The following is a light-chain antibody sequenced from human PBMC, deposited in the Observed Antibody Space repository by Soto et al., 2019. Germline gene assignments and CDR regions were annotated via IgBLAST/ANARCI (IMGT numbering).Light chain of an antibody. CDR1: NSNIGSHT. V-gene: IGLV1-44*01. Sequence: QSVLTQPPSASGTPGQRVTIYCSGSNSNIGSHTVNWYQQLPGTAPKLLIYTDNQRPSGVPDRFSDSKSGTSASLASSGLQSEDDADYYCAAWDDSLQSWVFGGGTKLTVL. CDR3: AAWDDSLQSWV. J-gene: IGLJ3*02. CDR2: TDN.